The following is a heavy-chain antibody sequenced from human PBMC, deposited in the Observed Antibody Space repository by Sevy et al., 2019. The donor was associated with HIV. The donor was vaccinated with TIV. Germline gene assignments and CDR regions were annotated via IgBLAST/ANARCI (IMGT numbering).Heavy chain of an antibody. V-gene: IGHV3-23*01. CDR3: AKDYMLNLWRGYFDS. J-gene: IGHJ4*02. CDR2: ISGSGETT. CDR1: ALTFNSHA. D-gene: IGHD3-3*01. Sequence: GGSLRLSCAASALTFNSHATSWVRQPPGRGLEWVSAISGSGETTVYADSVRGRFTISRDNSKNTLFLVMNSLRAEDTAVYYCAKDYMLNLWRGYFDSWGQGTLVTVSS.